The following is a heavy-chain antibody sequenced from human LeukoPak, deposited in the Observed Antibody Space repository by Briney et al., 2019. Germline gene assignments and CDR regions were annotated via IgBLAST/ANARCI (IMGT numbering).Heavy chain of an antibody. J-gene: IGHJ1*01. CDR2: ISYDGSNK. Sequence: GRSLRLSCAASGFTFSSYGMHWVRQAPGKGLEWVAVISYDGSNKYYVDSVKGRFTISRDNSKNTLYLQMNSLRAEDTAVYYCAKEVPPLYSSSWYFQHWGQGTLVTVSS. CDR3: AKEVPPLYSSSWYFQH. CDR1: GFTFSSYG. D-gene: IGHD6-13*01. V-gene: IGHV3-30*18.